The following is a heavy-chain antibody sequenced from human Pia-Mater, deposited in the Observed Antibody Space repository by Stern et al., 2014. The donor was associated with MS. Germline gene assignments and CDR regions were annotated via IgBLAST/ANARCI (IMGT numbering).Heavy chain of an antibody. D-gene: IGHD2/OR15-2a*01. CDR3: AKDRQYLTYFFDH. CDR1: GFTFGSCA. V-gene: IGHV3-30*18. Sequence: VQLVHSGGGVVQPGRPLRLSCVASGFTFGSCAMHWVRPAPGKGLQWWAGGSYDGSNKYYADSVKGRFTISRDNSQNTLYMQMSSLRPEDTAVYYCAKDRQYLTYFFDHWGQGSLVTVSS. J-gene: IGHJ5*02. CDR2: GSYDGSNK.